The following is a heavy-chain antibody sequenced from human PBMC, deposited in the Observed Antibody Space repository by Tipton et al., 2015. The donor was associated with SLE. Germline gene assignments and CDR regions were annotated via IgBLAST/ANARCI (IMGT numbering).Heavy chain of an antibody. CDR2: IYHSGNT. J-gene: IGHJ4*02. V-gene: IGHV4-38-2*01. Sequence: LRLSCSVSGNFITTDYYWGWIRQRPGKGLEWIGSIYHSGNTYYNPSLKSRVTISVDTSKNQFYLSLKSVTAADTAVYYCARQTGHFDYWGQGTVVTVSS. D-gene: IGHD1-1*01. CDR1: GNFITTDYY. CDR3: ARQTGHFDY.